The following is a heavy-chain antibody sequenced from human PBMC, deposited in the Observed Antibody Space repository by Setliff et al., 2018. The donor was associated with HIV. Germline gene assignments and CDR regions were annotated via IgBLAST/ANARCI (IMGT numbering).Heavy chain of an antibody. CDR3: TTYNWKDGLGFDI. CDR1: GFNVNNKY. CDR2: IYSDDYT. D-gene: IGHD1-1*01. J-gene: IGHJ3*02. Sequence: GGSLRLSCAASGFNVNNKYTSWVRRAPGKGLEWVSIIYSDDYTKYADSLKGRFTISRDDSKNTLYLQMNSLKTEDTALYYCTTYNWKDGLGFDIWGQGTMVTVSS. V-gene: IGHV3-66*01.